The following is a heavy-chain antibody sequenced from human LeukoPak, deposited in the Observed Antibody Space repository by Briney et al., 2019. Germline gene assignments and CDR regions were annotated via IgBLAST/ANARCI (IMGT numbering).Heavy chain of an antibody. CDR2: IYPGDSDT. CDR1: GYSFTNYW. CDR3: ARQEYTSSHPGP. J-gene: IGHJ5*02. V-gene: IGHV5-51*01. Sequence: GESLKISCKGSGYSFTNYWIGWVRQMPGKGLEWMGIIYPGDSDTRYSPSFQGQVTFSVDKSTSTAYLQWSSLKASDTAMYYCARQEYTSSHPGPWGQGTLVTVSS. D-gene: IGHD6-13*01.